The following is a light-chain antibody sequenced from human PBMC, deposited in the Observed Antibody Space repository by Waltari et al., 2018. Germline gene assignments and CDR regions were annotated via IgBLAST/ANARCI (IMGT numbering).Light chain of an antibody. CDR3: SSYAGGSWV. V-gene: IGLV2-23*02. J-gene: IGLJ3*02. Sequence: QSALTQPASVSGSPGQSITISCTGTSSDIGTYNLVSWCQQYPGQVPKLIIYEVSKRPSGVSNHFSGSKSGNTASLTISGLQAEDEAHYYCSSYAGGSWVFGRGTKVTVL. CDR1: SSDIGTYNL. CDR2: EVS.